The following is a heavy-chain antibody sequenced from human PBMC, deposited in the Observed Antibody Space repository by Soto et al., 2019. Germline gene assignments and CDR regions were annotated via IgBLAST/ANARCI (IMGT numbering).Heavy chain of an antibody. V-gene: IGHV2-5*02. Sequence: ITFKESGPTLVKPTQTLTLTCTFSGFSLNTRGVGVGWIRQPPGKALEWLALISWDGEKRYSPSLKSRLTSTKDTSENQVVLTMTNMDPVDTATYSCAHRRGDLLTGHYYFDYWGQGTLITVSS. CDR2: ISWDGEK. CDR3: AHRRGDLLTGHYYFDY. J-gene: IGHJ4*02. CDR1: GFSLNTRGVG. D-gene: IGHD3-9*01.